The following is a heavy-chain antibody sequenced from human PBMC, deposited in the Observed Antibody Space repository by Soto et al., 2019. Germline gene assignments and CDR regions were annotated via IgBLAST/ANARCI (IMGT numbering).Heavy chain of an antibody. J-gene: IGHJ4*02. Sequence: GGSLRLSCAVSGFTFSDYAMTWFRQAPGKGLEWVSTISGTSRGIYYADSVKGRFTISRDNSKNTLYLQMNSLRVEDTAVYYCAKSYYYDLGGSHFFHYWGQGTLVTVSS. D-gene: IGHD3-22*01. CDR1: GFTFSDYA. V-gene: IGHV3-23*01. CDR3: AKSYYYDLGGSHFFHY. CDR2: ISGTSRGI.